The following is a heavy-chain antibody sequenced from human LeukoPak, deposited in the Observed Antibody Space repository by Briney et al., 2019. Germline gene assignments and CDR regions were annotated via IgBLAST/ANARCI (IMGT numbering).Heavy chain of an antibody. CDR1: GGSISSYY. CDR3: AREVPAAPYFDY. Sequence: SETLSLTCTVSGGSISSYYWGWIRQPPGKGLEWIGYIYYSGSTNYNPSLKSRVTISVDTSKNQFSLKLSSVTAADTAVYYCAREVPAAPYFDYWGQGTLVTVSS. V-gene: IGHV4-59*01. CDR2: IYYSGST. D-gene: IGHD2-2*01. J-gene: IGHJ4*02.